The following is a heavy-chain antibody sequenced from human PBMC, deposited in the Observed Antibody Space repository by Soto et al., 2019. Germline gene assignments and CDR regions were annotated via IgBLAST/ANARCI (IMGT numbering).Heavy chain of an antibody. J-gene: IGHJ6*02. CDR3: ARGGSYPYYCYGMDV. CDR2: IYSGGST. D-gene: IGHD1-26*01. CDR1: GFTVSSNY. V-gene: IGHV3-53*01. Sequence: EVQLVESGGGLIQPGGSLRLSCAASGFTVSSNYMSWVRQAPGKGLEWVSVIYSGGSTYYADSVKGRFTISRDNSKNTLYLQMNSLRAEDTAVYYCARGGSYPYYCYGMDVWGQGTTVTVSS.